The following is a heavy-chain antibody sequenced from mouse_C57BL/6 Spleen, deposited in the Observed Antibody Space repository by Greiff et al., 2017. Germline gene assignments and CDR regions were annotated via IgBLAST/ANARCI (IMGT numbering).Heavy chain of an antibody. J-gene: IGHJ2*01. CDR1: GFTFSSYA. CDR2: ISDGGSYT. D-gene: IGHD2-4*01. CDR3: ARDRDYDQGDYFDY. Sequence: VKLVESGGGLVKPGGSLKLSCAASGFTFSSYAMSWVRQTPEKRLEWVATISDGGSYTYYPDNVKGRFTISRDNAKNNLYLQMSHLKSEDTAMYYCARDRDYDQGDYFDYWGQGTTLTVSS. V-gene: IGHV5-4*01.